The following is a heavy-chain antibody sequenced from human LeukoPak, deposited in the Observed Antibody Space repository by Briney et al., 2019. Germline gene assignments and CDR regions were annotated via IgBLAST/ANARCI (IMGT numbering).Heavy chain of an antibody. D-gene: IGHD3-22*01. J-gene: IGHJ3*02. Sequence: GGSLRLSCTASGFTFSTYAMNWVRQAPGEGLEWVSLLSSSGATKYYADSVKGRFTISRDNSKNTLYLQMNSLRADDTAVYYCAKMYYYDNSGRAFDIWGRGTMVTVSS. V-gene: IGHV3-23*01. CDR1: GFTFSTYA. CDR2: LSSSGATK. CDR3: AKMYYYDNSGRAFDI.